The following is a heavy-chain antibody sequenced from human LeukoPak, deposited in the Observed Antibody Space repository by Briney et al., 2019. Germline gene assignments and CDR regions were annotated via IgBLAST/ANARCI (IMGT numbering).Heavy chain of an antibody. J-gene: IGHJ4*02. D-gene: IGHD3-10*01. CDR2: IRSKANSYAT. Sequence: PGGSLRLSCAASGFTFSGSAMHWVRQASGKGLEWVGRIRSKANSYATAYAASVKGRFTISRDDSKNTAYLQMNSLKTEDTAVYYCTRHEDYGSGKSDYWGQGTLVTVSS. V-gene: IGHV3-73*01. CDR1: GFTFSGSA. CDR3: TRHEDYGSGKSDY.